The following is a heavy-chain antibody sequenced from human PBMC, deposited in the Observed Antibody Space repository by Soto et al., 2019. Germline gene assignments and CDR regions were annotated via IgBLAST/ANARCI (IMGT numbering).Heavy chain of an antibody. V-gene: IGHV4-59*01. CDR1: GGSISVYY. CDR3: ARHVTLPLAGTGFDS. J-gene: IGHJ4*02. CDR2: INYFGST. D-gene: IGHD6-19*01. Sequence: SETLSLTCTVSGGSISVYYWSWIRHPPGKRLEWIGYINYFGSTNYNPSLKSRVTISVDTSREQFSLRLDSVTAADTAVYYCARHVTLPLAGTGFDSWGQGTLVTVSS.